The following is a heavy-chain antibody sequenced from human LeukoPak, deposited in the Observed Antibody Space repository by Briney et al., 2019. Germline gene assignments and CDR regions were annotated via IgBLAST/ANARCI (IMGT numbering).Heavy chain of an antibody. CDR2: ISTYTGNT. CDR1: GYTFTNYG. D-gene: IGHD2-21*01. Sequence: ASVKVSCKAAGYTFTNYGVNWVRQAPGQGLEWMGWISTYTGNTNYAQKFQGRVTMTTDTSTTTAFMELRSLRSDDTAVYYCAREYCGGDCYLDYWGQGTLVTVSS. CDR3: AREYCGGDCYLDY. V-gene: IGHV1-18*01. J-gene: IGHJ4*02.